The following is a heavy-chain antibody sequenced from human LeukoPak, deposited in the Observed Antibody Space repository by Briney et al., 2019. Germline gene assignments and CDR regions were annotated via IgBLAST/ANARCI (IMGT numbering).Heavy chain of an antibody. CDR3: TRHEYDRGWNPFDL. CDR2: IYYRGST. V-gene: IGHV4-59*08. D-gene: IGHD6-19*01. CDR1: GPSISTYY. J-gene: IGHJ4*02. Sequence: PSASLSLTCAVSGPSISTYYANWPRHPPGKGLEWVGYIYYRGSTNYNPSLKSRVTISIDTSKNQFSLKLSSVTAADTGMYYCTRHEYDRGWNPFDLWGQGTLVTVSS.